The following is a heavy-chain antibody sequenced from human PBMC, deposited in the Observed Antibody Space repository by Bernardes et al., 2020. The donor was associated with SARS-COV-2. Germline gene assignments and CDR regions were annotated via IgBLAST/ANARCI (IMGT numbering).Heavy chain of an antibody. D-gene: IGHD4-17*01. Sequence: SEPLSLTCAVYGGSFSGYYWSWIRQPPGKGLEWIGEINHSGSTNYNPSLKSRVTISVDTSKNQFSLKLSSVTAADTAVYYCASGPSTVTTPVVWGQGTTVTVSS. CDR1: GGSFSGYY. CDR3: ASGPSTVTTPVV. J-gene: IGHJ6*02. V-gene: IGHV4-34*01. CDR2: INHSGST.